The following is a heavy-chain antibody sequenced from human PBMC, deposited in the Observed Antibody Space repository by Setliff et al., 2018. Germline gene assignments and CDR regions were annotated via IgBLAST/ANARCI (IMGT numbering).Heavy chain of an antibody. CDR3: ARPYCSGGSCYSDWFDP. CDR1: GGSVNSGYDN. V-gene: IGHV4-61*09. CDR2: INRRGST. Sequence: SETLSLTCTVSGGSVNSGYDNWNWLRQPAGKGLEWIGHINRRGSTNFTPSLKSRVTISLDTSKNQFSLNLTSVTAADTAVYYCARPYCSGGSCYSDWFDPWGQGTLVTVSS. J-gene: IGHJ5*02. D-gene: IGHD2-15*01.